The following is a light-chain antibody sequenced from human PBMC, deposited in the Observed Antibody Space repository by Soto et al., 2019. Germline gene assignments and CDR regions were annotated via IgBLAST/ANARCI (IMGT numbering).Light chain of an antibody. Sequence: EIVLTQSPATLSLSPGERATLSCRASQSVSTYLVWYHQKPGQAPRLLIYDASNRATGIPTRFSGSGSGTDFTLTISSLEPEDFAVYYCQQRSNLPLTFGGGTKVEIK. CDR1: QSVSTY. V-gene: IGKV3-11*01. CDR3: QQRSNLPLT. CDR2: DAS. J-gene: IGKJ4*01.